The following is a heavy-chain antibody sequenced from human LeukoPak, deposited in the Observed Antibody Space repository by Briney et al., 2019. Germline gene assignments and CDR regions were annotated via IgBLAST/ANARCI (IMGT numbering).Heavy chain of an antibody. J-gene: IGHJ3*02. CDR2: INSDGSST. CDR1: GFTFSSYW. Sequence: GGSLRLSCAASGFTFSSYWMHWVRQAPGKGLVWVSRINSDGSSTSYADSVKGRFTISRDNSKNTLYLQMNSLRVEDTAVYYCAKDLIYDYALPSAFDIWGQGTMVTVSS. V-gene: IGHV3-74*01. CDR3: AKDLIYDYALPSAFDI. D-gene: IGHD3-16*01.